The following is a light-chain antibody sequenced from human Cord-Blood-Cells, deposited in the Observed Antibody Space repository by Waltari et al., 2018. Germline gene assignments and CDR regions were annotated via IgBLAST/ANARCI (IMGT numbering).Light chain of an antibody. CDR3: QQRSNWPWT. V-gene: IGKV3-11*01. J-gene: IGKJ1*01. CDR2: DAS. Sequence: EFVLTQSPATLSLSPGERATLSCRASQSVSSYLAWYQQKPGQAPRLLIYDASNRATGIPARFSGSGSGTDFTLTISSLEPKDFAVYYCQQRSNWPWTFGQGTKVEIK. CDR1: QSVSSY.